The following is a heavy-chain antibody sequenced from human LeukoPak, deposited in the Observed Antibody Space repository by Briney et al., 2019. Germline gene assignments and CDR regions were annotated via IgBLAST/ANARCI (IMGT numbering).Heavy chain of an antibody. CDR1: GFTFSSYA. V-gene: IGHV4-59*12. CDR3: ARDRPERIAAAGQTFDY. D-gene: IGHD6-13*01. Sequence: GSLRLSCAASGFTFSSYAMSWIRQPPGKGLEWIGYIYYSGSTNYNPSLKSRVTISVDTSKNQFSLKLSSVTAADTAVYYCARDRPERIAAAGQTFDYWGQGTLVTVSS. CDR2: IYYSGST. J-gene: IGHJ4*02.